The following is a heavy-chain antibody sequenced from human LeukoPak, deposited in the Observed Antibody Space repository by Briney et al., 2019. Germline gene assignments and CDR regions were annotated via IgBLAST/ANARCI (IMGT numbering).Heavy chain of an antibody. V-gene: IGHV3-21*01. CDR1: GFTFSSYN. J-gene: IGHJ6*03. Sequence: GGSLRLSCAASGFTFSSYNMNWVRQAPGKGPEWVSSITSGSSYIYYADSVKGRFTISRDNAKNPLYLQMNSLRAEDTAVYYCARDPYSGSYGNYYYYFMDVWGKGTTVTISS. CDR3: ARDPYSGSYGNYYYYFMDV. CDR2: ITSGSSYI. D-gene: IGHD1-26*01.